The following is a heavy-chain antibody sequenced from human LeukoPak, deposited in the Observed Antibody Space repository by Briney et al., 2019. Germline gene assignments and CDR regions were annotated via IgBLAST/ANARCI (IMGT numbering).Heavy chain of an antibody. Sequence: SETLSLTCTVSGGSISSSSYYWGWIRQPPGKGLKWIGSIYYSGSTYYNPSLKSRVTISVDTSKNQFSLKLSSVTAADTAVYYCARGRGGELRKRYCSSTSCYRIAVAGTNYFDYWGQGTLVTVSS. CDR2: IYYSGST. D-gene: IGHD2-2*01. CDR1: GGSISSSSYY. CDR3: ARGRGGELRKRYCSSTSCYRIAVAGTNYFDY. V-gene: IGHV4-39*07. J-gene: IGHJ4*02.